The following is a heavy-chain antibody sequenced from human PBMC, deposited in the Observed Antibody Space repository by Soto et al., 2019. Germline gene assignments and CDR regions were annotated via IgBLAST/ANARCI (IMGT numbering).Heavy chain of an antibody. D-gene: IGHD6-19*01. V-gene: IGHV3-53*01. CDR3: ARNAIAVADPFDY. CDR1: GFTVSSNY. Sequence: GGSLRLSCAASGFTVSSNYMSWVRQAPGKGLEWVSIIYSAGSTFYADSVKGRFTISRDNSKNTLYLQMNSLRAEDTAVYYCARNAIAVADPFDYWGQGTLVTVSS. CDR2: IYSAGST. J-gene: IGHJ4*02.